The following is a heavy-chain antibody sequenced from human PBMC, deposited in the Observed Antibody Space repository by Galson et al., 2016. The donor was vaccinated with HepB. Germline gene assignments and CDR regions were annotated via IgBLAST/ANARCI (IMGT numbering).Heavy chain of an antibody. CDR3: ARDRGGVWEPIDY. J-gene: IGHJ4*02. Sequence: SVKVSCKASGYTFTSYGISWVRQAPGQGLEWMGWISAYNGNTNYARELQGRVTMTTDTSTVTAYMELRSLRSDDTAVYYCARDRGGVWEPIDYWGQGTLVTVSS. CDR2: ISAYNGNT. V-gene: IGHV1-18*04. D-gene: IGHD1-26*01. CDR1: GYTFTSYG.